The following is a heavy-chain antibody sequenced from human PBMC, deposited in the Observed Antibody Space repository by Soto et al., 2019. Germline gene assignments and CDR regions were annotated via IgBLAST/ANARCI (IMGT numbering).Heavy chain of an antibody. CDR3: ARLRIATNNYKWFDP. D-gene: IGHD2-21*01. CDR2: IYVTGAV. J-gene: IGHJ5*02. V-gene: IGHV4-31*03. CDR1: GAALNSGNYY. Sequence: SETLSLTCSVSGAALNSGNYYWSWIRQVPGKGLEWIGHIYVTGAVDYNPSLRDRITIPQDTSERQFSLNLRLVTAADTAVYYCARLRIATNNYKWFDPWGQGTLVTVSS.